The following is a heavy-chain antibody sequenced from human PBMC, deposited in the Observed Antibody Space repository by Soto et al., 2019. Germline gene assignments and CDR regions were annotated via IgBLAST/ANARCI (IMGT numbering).Heavy chain of an antibody. J-gene: IGHJ4*02. CDR2: ISSSSSYI. CDR3: ARDLRGYCSSTSCPFDY. V-gene: IGHV3-21*01. D-gene: IGHD2-2*01. CDR1: GFTFSSYS. Sequence: PGGSLRLSCAASGFTFSSYSMNWVRQAPGKGLEWVSSISSSSSYIYYADSVKGPFTISRDSAKNSLYLQMNSLRAEDTAVYYCARDLRGYCSSTSCPFDYWGQGTLVTVSS.